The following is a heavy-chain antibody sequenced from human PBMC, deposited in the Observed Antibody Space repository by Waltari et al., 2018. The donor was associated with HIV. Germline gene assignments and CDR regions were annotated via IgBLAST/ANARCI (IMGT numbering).Heavy chain of an antibody. CDR2: IYTSGST. J-gene: IGHJ6*02. Sequence: QVQLQESGPGLVKPSETLSLTCTVSGGSISSYYWSWIRQPAGKGLEWIGRIYTSGSTNYNPSLKSRVTMSVDTSKNQFSLKLSSVTAADTAVYYCARDDPSGSYRGLYYGMDVWGQGTTVTVSS. CDR1: GGSISSYY. CDR3: ARDDPSGSYRGLYYGMDV. V-gene: IGHV4-4*07. D-gene: IGHD1-26*01.